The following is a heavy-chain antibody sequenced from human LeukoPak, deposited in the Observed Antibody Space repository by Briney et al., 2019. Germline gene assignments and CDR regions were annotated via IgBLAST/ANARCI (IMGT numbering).Heavy chain of an antibody. J-gene: IGHJ4*02. CDR2: IKQDGGQK. CDR3: ARDLHSYGY. V-gene: IGHV3-7*01. Sequence: PGESLRLSCAASGFTFSSSWMGWVRQAPGKGLQWVANIKQDGGQKYYVDSVKGRFTISRDNTKNSLYLQMNSLRAEDTAVYYCARDLHSYGYWGQGTLVTVSS. D-gene: IGHD5-18*01. CDR1: GFTFSSSW.